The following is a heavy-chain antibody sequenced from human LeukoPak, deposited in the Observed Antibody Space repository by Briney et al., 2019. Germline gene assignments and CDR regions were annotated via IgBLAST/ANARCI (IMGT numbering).Heavy chain of an antibody. CDR3: AGRYNTPAAGMDV. CDR1: GFTFRSYG. CDR2: IWYDGSNK. J-gene: IGHJ6*04. Sequence: GGSLRLSCIASGFTFRSYGMNRVRQAPGKGLEWVTSIWYDGSNKNYADSVKGRFTISRDNSKNILYLQMNSLRVEDTAVYYCAGRYNTPAAGMDVWGNGTTVTVSS. D-gene: IGHD6-13*01. V-gene: IGHV3-33*01.